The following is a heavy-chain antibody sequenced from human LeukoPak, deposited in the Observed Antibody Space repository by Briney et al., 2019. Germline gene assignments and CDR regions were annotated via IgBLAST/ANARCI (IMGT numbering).Heavy chain of an antibody. Sequence: GGPLRLSCAASGFSFSSFSMSWVRQAPGKGLEWVADIKQDGCEKYFLDSVKGRFTISRDHAKKSLYLQMNSLRVEDTAVYYCARDMRPEVPASSGYYYGMDVWGQGTTVTVSS. CDR3: ARDMRPEVPASSGYYYGMDV. CDR1: GFSFSSFS. J-gene: IGHJ6*01. D-gene: IGHD1-14*01. V-gene: IGHV3-7*01. CDR2: IKQDGCEK.